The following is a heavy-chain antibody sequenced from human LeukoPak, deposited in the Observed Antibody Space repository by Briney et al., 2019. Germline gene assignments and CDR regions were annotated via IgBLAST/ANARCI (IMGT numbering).Heavy chain of an antibody. Sequence: SETLSLTCSVSGGSISSSSYYWGWIRQPPGKGLEWIGSIYYSGSTYYNPSLKSRVTISVDTSKNQFSLKLNSVTAADTAVYYCASRIAYTISTANWFDPWGQGTLVTVSS. CDR2: IYYSGST. CDR3: ASRIAYTISTANWFDP. CDR1: GGSISSSSYY. D-gene: IGHD5-18*01. J-gene: IGHJ5*02. V-gene: IGHV4-39*01.